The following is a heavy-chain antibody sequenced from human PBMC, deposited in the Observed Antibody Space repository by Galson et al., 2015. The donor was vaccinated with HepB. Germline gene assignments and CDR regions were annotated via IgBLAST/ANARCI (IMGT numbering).Heavy chain of an antibody. J-gene: IGHJ4*02. CDR3: AKGTTNIDY. V-gene: IGHV3-23*01. D-gene: IGHD1-1*01. Sequence: SLRLSCAASRFTFSSLGMTWVRQAPGKGLECVSAISVSGGSRDHADSVKGRFTISRDNSKNMLYLQMNNLRVEDTAVYYCAKGTTNIDYWGQGTLVTVSS. CDR1: RFTFSSLG. CDR2: ISVSGGSR.